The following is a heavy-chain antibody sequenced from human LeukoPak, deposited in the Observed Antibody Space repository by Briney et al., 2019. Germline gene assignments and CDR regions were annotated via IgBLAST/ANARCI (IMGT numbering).Heavy chain of an antibody. D-gene: IGHD6-13*01. Sequence: SETLSLTCTVSGGSVSSGSYCWSWIRQPPGKGLEWIGYIYYSGSTNYNPSLKSRVTISVDTSKNQFSLKLSSVTAADTAVYYCAGYSSSWYWFDPWGQGTLVTVSS. CDR1: GGSVSSGSYC. J-gene: IGHJ5*02. CDR2: IYYSGST. CDR3: AGYSSSWYWFDP. V-gene: IGHV4-61*01.